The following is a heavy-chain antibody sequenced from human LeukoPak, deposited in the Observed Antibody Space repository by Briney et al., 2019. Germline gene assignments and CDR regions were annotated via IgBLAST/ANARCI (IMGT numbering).Heavy chain of an antibody. V-gene: IGHV1-18*01. CDR2: ISVFNGNT. CDR3: MRGGYSTGYHY. Sequence: GASVKVSCKASGYTFTGFDISWARQAPGQGLEWMGWISVFNGNTNYAQKLQGRVTMTRDTSTSTAYMELRSLRSDDTAMYYCMRGGYSTGYHYWGQGSLVTVSS. D-gene: IGHD5-18*01. CDR1: GYTFTGFD. J-gene: IGHJ4*02.